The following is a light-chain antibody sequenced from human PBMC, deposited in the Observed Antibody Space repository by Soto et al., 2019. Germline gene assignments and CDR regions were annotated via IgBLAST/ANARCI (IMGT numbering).Light chain of an antibody. Sequence: ALTQSPSASVSPGQSVTISCTGTSSDIGGYNSVSWYQQHPGKAPKVMIYDVTKRPSGVPDRFSGSKSGNTASLTVSALQAEDEADYYCSSYTDRKNLVFGTGTKVTVL. V-gene: IGLV2-8*01. CDR2: DVT. CDR1: SSDIGGYNS. J-gene: IGLJ1*01. CDR3: SSYTDRKNLV.